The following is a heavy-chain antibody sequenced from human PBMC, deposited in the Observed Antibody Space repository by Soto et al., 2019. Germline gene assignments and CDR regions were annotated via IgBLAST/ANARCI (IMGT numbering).Heavy chain of an antibody. Sequence: QVQLVQSGAEVKKPGASVKVSCKASGYTFTSYGISWVRQAPGQGLEWMGWISAYNGNTNYAPKLQGRVTMTTDTSTSTAYMERRSLRSDDTAVYYCARDHHDMLTVGMGLDSCGQGTLVTVSS. CDR1: GYTFTSYG. CDR2: ISAYNGNT. D-gene: IGHD3-9*01. V-gene: IGHV1-18*01. CDR3: ARDHHDMLTVGMGLDS. J-gene: IGHJ4*02.